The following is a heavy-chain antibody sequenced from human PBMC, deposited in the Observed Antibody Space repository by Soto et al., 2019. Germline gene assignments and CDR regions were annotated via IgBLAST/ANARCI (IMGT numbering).Heavy chain of an antibody. V-gene: IGHV4-31*03. D-gene: IGHD5-18*01. CDR1: GGSISSGGYY. CDR2: IYYSGST. J-gene: IGHJ4*02. CDR3: ARGSYGYPYFDY. Sequence: SETLSLTCTVSGGSISSGGYYWSWIRQHPGKGLEWIGYIYYSGSTYYNPSLKSRVTISVDTSKNQFSLKLSSVTAADTAVYYCARGSYGYPYFDYWGQGTLVTVSS.